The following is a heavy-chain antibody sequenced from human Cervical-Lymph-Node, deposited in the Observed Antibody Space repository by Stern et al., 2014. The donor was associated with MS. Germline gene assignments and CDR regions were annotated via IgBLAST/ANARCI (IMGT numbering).Heavy chain of an antibody. V-gene: IGHV3-33*01. J-gene: IGHJ3*02. CDR1: GFTFSSYG. CDR3: ARIDYGYAFDI. D-gene: IGHD4-17*01. CDR2: IWYDGSNK. Sequence: QLVQSGGGVVQPGRSLRLSCAASGFTFSSYGMHWVRQAPGKGLEWVAVIWYDGSNKYYADSVKGRFTISRDNSKNTLYLQMNSLRAEDTAVYYCARIDYGYAFDIWGQGTMVTVSS.